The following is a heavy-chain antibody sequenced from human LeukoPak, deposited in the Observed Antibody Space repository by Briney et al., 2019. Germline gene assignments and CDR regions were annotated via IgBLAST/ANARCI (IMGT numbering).Heavy chain of an antibody. J-gene: IGHJ4*02. CDR1: GCTFTGYY. V-gene: IGHV1-2*02. CDR3: ASNYYDSSGYYDYPDY. D-gene: IGHD3-22*01. Sequence: ASVKVSCKASGCTFTGYYMHWVRQAPGQGLEWMGWINPNSGGTNYAQKFQGRVTMTRDTSISTAYMELSRLRSDDTAVYYCASNYYDSSGYYDYPDYWGQGTLVTVSS. CDR2: INPNSGGT.